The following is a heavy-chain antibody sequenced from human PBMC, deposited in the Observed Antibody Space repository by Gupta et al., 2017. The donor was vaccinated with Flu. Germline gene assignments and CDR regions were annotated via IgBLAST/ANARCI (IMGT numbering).Heavy chain of an antibody. D-gene: IGHD2-15*01. Sequence: VQLVESGGVVVQPGGSLRLSLAASGFPFDDYTMHWGRQAQGKGLEWVSLISWDGGSTYYADSVKGRFTISRDNSKNSPYLQMNSLRTEDTALYYCAKDNGCSGGSCYSGYFDYWGQGTLVTVSS. J-gene: IGHJ4*02. CDR2: ISWDGGST. CDR3: AKDNGCSGGSCYSGYFDY. CDR1: GFPFDDYT. V-gene: IGHV3-43*01.